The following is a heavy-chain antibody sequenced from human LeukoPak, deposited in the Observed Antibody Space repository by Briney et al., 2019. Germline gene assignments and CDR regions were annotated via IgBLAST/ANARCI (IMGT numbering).Heavy chain of an antibody. CDR2: IYYNGRT. Sequence: SETLSLTCTVSGGSITNGGYYWSWIRQHPGEGPEWIGYIYYNGRTYYDPSLKSRLTISVDTSKNQFSLNLSSVTAADPAVYYCAREPSDRRYYYYGMDVWGQGTTVTVSS. CDR1: GGSITNGGYY. J-gene: IGHJ6*02. V-gene: IGHV4-31*03. CDR3: AREPSDRRYYYYGMDV. D-gene: IGHD2-21*02.